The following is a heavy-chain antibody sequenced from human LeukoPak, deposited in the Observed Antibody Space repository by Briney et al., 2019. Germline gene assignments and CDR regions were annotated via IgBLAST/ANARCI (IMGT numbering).Heavy chain of an antibody. CDR1: GGSMSSYY. CDR2: IFHSGST. V-gene: IGHV4-59*01. D-gene: IGHD6-13*01. CDR3: ASVAAAGRGSYFDY. J-gene: IGHJ4*02. Sequence: SETLSLTCTVSGGSMSSYYWSWIRQPPGKGLEWIGNIFHSGSTNYNPSLKSRVTISVDTSKNQFSLKLSSVTAADTAVYYCASVAAAGRGSYFDYWGQGTLVTVSS.